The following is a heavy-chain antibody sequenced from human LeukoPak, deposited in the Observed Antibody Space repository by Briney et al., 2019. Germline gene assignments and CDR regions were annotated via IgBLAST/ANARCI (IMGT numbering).Heavy chain of an antibody. J-gene: IGHJ6*02. CDR2: ISYDGSNK. CDR3: ARDHHGMDV. Sequence: TGGSLRLSCAASGFTFSSYAMHWVRQAPGKGLEWVAVISYDGSNKYYADSVKGRFTISRDNSKNTPYLQMNSLRAEDTAVYYCARDHHGMDVWGQGTTVTVSS. V-gene: IGHV3-30-3*01. CDR1: GFTFSSYA.